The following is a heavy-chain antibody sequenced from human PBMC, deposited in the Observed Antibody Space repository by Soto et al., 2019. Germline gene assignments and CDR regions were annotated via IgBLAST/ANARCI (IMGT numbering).Heavy chain of an antibody. CDR3: ARFDVEQTQEERVGAFDI. Sequence: SETLSLTCTVSGGSISSGDYYWSWIRQPPGKGLEWIGYIYYSGSTYYNPSLKSRVTISVDTSKNQFSLKLSSVTAADTAVYYCARFDVEQTQEERVGAFDIWGQGTMVTVSS. CDR2: IYYSGST. J-gene: IGHJ3*02. CDR1: GGSISSGDYY. D-gene: IGHD2-15*01. V-gene: IGHV4-30-4*01.